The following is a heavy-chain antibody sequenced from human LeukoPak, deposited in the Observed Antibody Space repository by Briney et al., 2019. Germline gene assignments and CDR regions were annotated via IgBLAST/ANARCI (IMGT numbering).Heavy chain of an antibody. CDR1: GYTFTSYY. D-gene: IGHD3-10*01. J-gene: IGHJ4*02. CDR2: INPSGGST. V-gene: IGHV1-46*01. CDR3: ARLDSGIVDY. Sequence: ASVKVSCKASGYTFTSYYMHWVRQAPGQGLEWMGIINPSGGSTSYAQKFQGRVTMTRDMSTSAVYMELSSLRSEDTAVYYCARLDSGIVDYWGQGTLVTVSS.